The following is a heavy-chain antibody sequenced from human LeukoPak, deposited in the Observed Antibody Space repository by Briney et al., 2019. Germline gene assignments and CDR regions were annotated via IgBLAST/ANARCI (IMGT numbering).Heavy chain of an antibody. CDR2: IYYSGST. CDR3: ARDTGGRRRFDY. CDR1: GGSISSYY. V-gene: IGHV4-59*01. J-gene: IGHJ4*02. D-gene: IGHD3-16*01. Sequence: SETLSLTCTVSGGSISSYYWSWIRQPPGEGLEWIGYIYYSGSTNYNPSLKSRVTISVDTSKNQFSLKLSSVTAADTAVYYCARDTGGRRRFDYWGQGTLVSVSS.